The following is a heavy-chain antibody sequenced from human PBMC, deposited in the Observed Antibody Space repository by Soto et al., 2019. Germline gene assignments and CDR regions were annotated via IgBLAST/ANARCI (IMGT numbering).Heavy chain of an antibody. CDR2: IYYGGTT. Sequence: SETLSLTCTVSGDSISPYYWSWIRQPPGKGLEWVGYIYYGGTTSYNPSLKSRVTISVETSKSQISLRLGSVTAADTAVYYCARRYGASFDYWGQGTLVTVSS. D-gene: IGHD4-17*01. J-gene: IGHJ4*02. CDR1: GDSISPYY. CDR3: ARRYGASFDY. V-gene: IGHV4-59*08.